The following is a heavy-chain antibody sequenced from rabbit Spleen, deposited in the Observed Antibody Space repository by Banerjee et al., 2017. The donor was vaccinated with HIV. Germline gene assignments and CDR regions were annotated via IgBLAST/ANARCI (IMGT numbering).Heavy chain of an antibody. Sequence: QEQLEESGGRLVQPGGSLTLSCKAYGFTTTNYWICWVRQAPGKGLEWIACIYTGNSGSTYYASWAKGRFTISKTSSTTLTLQMTSLTAADTATYFCARRYGSVGGLYALDLWGPGTLVTVS. D-gene: IGHD5-1*01. J-gene: IGHJ4*01. CDR3: ARRYGSVGGLYALDL. CDR2: IYTGNSGST. V-gene: IGHV1S45*01. CDR1: GFTTTNYW.